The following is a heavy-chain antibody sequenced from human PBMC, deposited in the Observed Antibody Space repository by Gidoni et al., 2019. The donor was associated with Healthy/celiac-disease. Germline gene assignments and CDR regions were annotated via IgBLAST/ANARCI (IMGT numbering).Heavy chain of an antibody. V-gene: IGHV2-26*01. CDR1: GFSLSNARMG. CDR3: ARIGRPWGGAPVVDY. J-gene: IGHJ4*02. Sequence: QVTLKESGPVLVKPPETLTLPCTVSGFSLSNARMGVSWIRQPPGKALEWLAHIFANDEKSYSTSLKSRLTISKDTSKSQVVLTMTNMDPVDTATYYCARIGRPWGGAPVVDYWGQGTLVTVSS. CDR2: IFANDEK. D-gene: IGHD1-1*01.